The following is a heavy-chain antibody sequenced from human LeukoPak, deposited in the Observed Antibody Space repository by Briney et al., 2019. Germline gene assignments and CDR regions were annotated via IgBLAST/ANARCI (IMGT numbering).Heavy chain of an antibody. CDR2: IHHNGNT. J-gene: IGHJ4*02. CDR3: ARDMVTFYYFDY. D-gene: IGHD3-16*01. Sequence: SETLSLTCTVSGGSISTSDFYWGWVRQPPGKGLEWIGNIHHNGNTYFNPSLKSRVTISADMSKNQLSLTLSSVTAADTAVYYCARDMVTFYYFDYWGQGTLVTVSS. V-gene: IGHV4-39*07. CDR1: GGSISTSDFY.